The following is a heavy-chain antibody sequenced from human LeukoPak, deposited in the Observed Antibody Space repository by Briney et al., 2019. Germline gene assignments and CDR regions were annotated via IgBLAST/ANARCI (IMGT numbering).Heavy chain of an antibody. D-gene: IGHD3-16*01. CDR3: AKDVKGGSYVDY. CDR1: GFTFSSYA. Sequence: PGGSLRLSCAASGFTFSSYAMHWVRQAPGKGLEWVAVISYDGSNKYYADSVKGRFTISRDNSKNTLYLQMNSLRAEDTAVYYCAKDVKGGSYVDYWGQGTLVTVSS. J-gene: IGHJ4*02. CDR2: ISYDGSNK. V-gene: IGHV3-30-3*01.